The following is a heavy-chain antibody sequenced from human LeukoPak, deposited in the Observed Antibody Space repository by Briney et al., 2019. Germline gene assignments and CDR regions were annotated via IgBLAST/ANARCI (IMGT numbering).Heavy chain of an antibody. J-gene: IGHJ4*02. V-gene: IGHV3-33*01. CDR2: IWYDGSNK. Sequence: PGRSLRLSCAVSGFTFSSYGMHWVRQAPGKGLEWVAVIWYDGSNKYYADSVKGRFTISRDNSKDTLYLQMNSLRAEDTAVYYCAATPPYGSGSYYNYWGQGTPVTVSS. CDR1: GFTFSSYG. CDR3: AATPPYGSGSYYNY. D-gene: IGHD3-10*01.